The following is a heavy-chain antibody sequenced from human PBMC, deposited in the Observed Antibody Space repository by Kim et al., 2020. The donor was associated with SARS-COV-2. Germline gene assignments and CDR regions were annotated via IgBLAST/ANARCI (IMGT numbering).Heavy chain of an antibody. J-gene: IGHJ1*01. Sequence: SGPTLVNPTQTLTLTCTFSGFSLSTSGVGVGWIRQPPGKALEWLALIYWDDDKRYSPSLKSRLTITKDTSKNQVVLTMTNMDPVDTATYYCAHRLSRGYGDSPPYFQHWGQGTLVTVSS. V-gene: IGHV2-5*02. CDR1: GFSLSTSGVG. CDR3: AHRLSRGYGDSPPYFQH. CDR2: IYWDDDK. D-gene: IGHD4-17*01.